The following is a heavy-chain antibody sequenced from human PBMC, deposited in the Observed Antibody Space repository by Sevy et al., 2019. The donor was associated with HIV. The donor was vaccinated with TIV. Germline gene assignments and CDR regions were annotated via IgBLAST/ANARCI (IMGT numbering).Heavy chain of an antibody. CDR3: AKEYSYGYFFDY. J-gene: IGHJ4*02. Sequence: GGSLRLSCAASGFTFSSYGMHWVRQAPGKGLEWVAFIRYDGNNKYYADSVKGRFTISRDNSKNTLYLQMNSLGAEDTAVYYCAKEYSYGYFFDYWGQGTLVTVSS. V-gene: IGHV3-30*02. CDR1: GFTFSSYG. D-gene: IGHD5-18*01. CDR2: IRYDGNNK.